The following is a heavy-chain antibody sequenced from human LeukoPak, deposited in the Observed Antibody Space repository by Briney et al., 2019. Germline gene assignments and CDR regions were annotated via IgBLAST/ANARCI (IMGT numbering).Heavy chain of an antibody. V-gene: IGHV3-48*01. J-gene: IGHJ4*02. CDR3: ARMARGSHTDY. CDR1: GFTFSSYS. Sequence: GGSLRLSCAASGFTFSSYSMNWVRQAPGKGLEWVSYISSSSSTIYYADSVKGRFTISRDNAKNSLYLQMNSLRAEDTAVYYRARMARGSHTDYWGQGTLVTVSS. D-gene: IGHD5-12*01. CDR2: ISSSSSTI.